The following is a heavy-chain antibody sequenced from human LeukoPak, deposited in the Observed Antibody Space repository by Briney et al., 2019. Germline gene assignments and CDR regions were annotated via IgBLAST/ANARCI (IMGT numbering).Heavy chain of an antibody. J-gene: IGHJ5*02. Sequence: PSETLSLTCAVYGGSFSGYYWSWIRQPPGKGLEWIGEINHSGSTNYNPSLKSRVTISVDTSKNQFSLKLSSVTAADTAVYYCARGLAPYYYGSGSYFNWFDPWGQGTLVTVSS. V-gene: IGHV4-34*01. CDR3: ARGLAPYYYGSGSYFNWFDP. D-gene: IGHD3-10*01. CDR2: INHSGST. CDR1: GGSFSGYY.